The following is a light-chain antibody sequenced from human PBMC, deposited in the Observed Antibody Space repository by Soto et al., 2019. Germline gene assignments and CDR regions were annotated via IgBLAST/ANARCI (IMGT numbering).Light chain of an antibody. V-gene: IGKV1-16*01. J-gene: IGKJ1*01. CDR3: QQYNSYWT. CDR2: ATS. Sequence: IQMTQSPSSLSASVGDRVTITCRASQGIRNDLGWFQQKPGKAPKVLIYATSGLQSGVPSRFSGSGSGTDFTLTISSLQPDDFATYYCQQYNSYWTFGQGTKVDIK. CDR1: QGIRND.